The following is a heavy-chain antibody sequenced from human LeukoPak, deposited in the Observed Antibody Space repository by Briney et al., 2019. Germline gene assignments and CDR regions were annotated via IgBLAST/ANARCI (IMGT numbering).Heavy chain of an antibody. CDR1: GGTFSSYA. Sequence: GASVKVSYKASGGTFSSYAISWVRQAPGQGLEWMGWINPNSGGTNYAQKFQGRVTMTRDTSISTAYMELSRLRSDDTAVYYCASFAADYYYMDVWGKGTTVTISS. CDR2: INPNSGGT. D-gene: IGHD2-15*01. CDR3: ASFAADYYYMDV. V-gene: IGHV1-2*02. J-gene: IGHJ6*03.